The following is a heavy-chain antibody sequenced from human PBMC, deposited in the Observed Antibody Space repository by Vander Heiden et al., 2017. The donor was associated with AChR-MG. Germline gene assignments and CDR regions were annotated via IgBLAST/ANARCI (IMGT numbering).Heavy chain of an antibody. J-gene: IGHJ4*02. CDR3: ARVYCSSTSCLFDY. CDR1: VRPISSYY. Sequence: QVQLLESRPGLVTPLDTRSLTRTVPVRPISSYYWGWIRQPAGKGMEWIGRVYTSGSTNYNPALKSRVTMSVDTSKNQCSLKLTSVTAADTAVYYCARVYCSSTSCLFDYWGQGTLVTVSS. D-gene: IGHD2-2*01. V-gene: IGHV4-4*07. CDR2: VYTSGST.